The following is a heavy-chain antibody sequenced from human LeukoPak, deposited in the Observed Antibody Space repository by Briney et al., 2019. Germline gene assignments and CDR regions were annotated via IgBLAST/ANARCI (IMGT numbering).Heavy chain of an antibody. CDR2: ISSSGPNI. CDR1: GSTFSDYY. Sequence: PGGSLRLSCAASGSTFSDYYMSWIRQAPGKGLEWISYISSSGPNIYYADSVKGRFIISRDNAKNSLYLQMNSLRVEDTAVYYCTFVRDTSSSVWYFDLWGRGTLVTVSS. CDR3: TFVRDTSSSVWYFDL. D-gene: IGHD6-6*01. V-gene: IGHV3-11*01. J-gene: IGHJ2*01.